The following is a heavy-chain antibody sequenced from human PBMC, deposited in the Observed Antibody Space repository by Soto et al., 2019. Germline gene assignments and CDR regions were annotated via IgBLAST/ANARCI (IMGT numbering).Heavy chain of an antibody. D-gene: IGHD6-19*01. CDR1: GGSISSGGYY. CDR2: IYYSGST. V-gene: IGHV4-31*03. Sequence: SETLSLTCTVSGGSISSGGYYWSWIRQHPGKGLEWIGYIYYSGSTYYNPSLKSRVTISVDRSKNQFSLKLSSVTAADTAVYYCARAGGLGAVAVDYWGQGTLVTVSS. CDR3: ARAGGLGAVAVDY. J-gene: IGHJ4*02.